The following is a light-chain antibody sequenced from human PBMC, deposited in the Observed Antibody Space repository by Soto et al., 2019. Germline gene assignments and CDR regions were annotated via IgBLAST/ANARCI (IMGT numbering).Light chain of an antibody. Sequence: QSALTRPASVSGSPGQSITISCTGTSSDVGGYHYVSWYQQHPGKAPTLMIYDVSNRPSGVSNRFSGSKSGNTASLTISGLQAEDEADYYCSSYTSSSTPDVFGTGTKVTVL. CDR1: SSDVGGYHY. CDR2: DVS. CDR3: SSYTSSSTPDV. J-gene: IGLJ1*01. V-gene: IGLV2-14*01.